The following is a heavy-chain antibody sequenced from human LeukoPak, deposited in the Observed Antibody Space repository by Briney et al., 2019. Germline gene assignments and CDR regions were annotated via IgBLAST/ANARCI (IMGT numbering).Heavy chain of an antibody. D-gene: IGHD3/OR15-3a*01. CDR2: IKSKTDGGTT. Sequence: NPGGSLRLSCAASGFTFSNAWMSWLRQAPGKGLEWVGRIKSKTDGGTTDYAAPVKGRFTISRDDSKNTLYLQMNSLKTEDTAVYYCTTRPGLGDAFDIWGQGTMVTVSP. J-gene: IGHJ3*02. CDR3: TTRPGLGDAFDI. V-gene: IGHV3-15*01. CDR1: GFTFSNAW.